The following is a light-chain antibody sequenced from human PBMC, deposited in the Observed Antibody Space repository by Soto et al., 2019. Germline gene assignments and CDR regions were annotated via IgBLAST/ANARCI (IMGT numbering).Light chain of an antibody. J-gene: IGKJ4*01. Sequence: IVSTQSPGTVSLSPGDRATLSCMASQRVSAVYLAWSHQTPGQAPRLLIYDASTRATGIPDRFSGSGSGTEFTLTISSLQSEDFAVYYCQHYNNWLGTFGGGTKVDI. CDR1: QRVSAVY. CDR2: DAS. CDR3: QHYNNWLGT. V-gene: IGKV3-15*01.